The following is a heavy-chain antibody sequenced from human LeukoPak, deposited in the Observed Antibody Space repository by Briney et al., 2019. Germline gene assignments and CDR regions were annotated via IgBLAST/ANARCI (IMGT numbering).Heavy chain of an antibody. J-gene: IGHJ5*02. CDR1: GFTFSSYG. D-gene: IGHD3-10*01. Sequence: GGSLRLSCAASGFTFSSYGMHWVRQAPGKGLEWVSGISGTGGVRYYADSVKGRFTISRDNSKDTLYLQMNSLRAEDTAVYYCVKSRSGYPDWFDPWGQGTLVTVSS. CDR3: VKSRSGYPDWFDP. CDR2: ISGTGGVR. V-gene: IGHV3-23*01.